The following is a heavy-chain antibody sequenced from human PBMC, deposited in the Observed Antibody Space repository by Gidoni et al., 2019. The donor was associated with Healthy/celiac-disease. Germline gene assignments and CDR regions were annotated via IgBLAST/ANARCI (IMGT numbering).Heavy chain of an antibody. J-gene: IGHJ6*03. CDR3: ARSDLVLGHYYYYYYMDV. Sequence: QVQLVQSGAEVKKPGSSVKVSCKASGGTFRSYAISWVRQAPGQGLEWMGRIIPILGIANYAQKFQGRVTITADKSTSTAYMELSSLRSEDTAVYYCARSDLVLGHYYYYYYMDVWGKGTTVTVSS. V-gene: IGHV1-69*04. D-gene: IGHD2-8*02. CDR1: GGTFRSYA. CDR2: IIPILGIA.